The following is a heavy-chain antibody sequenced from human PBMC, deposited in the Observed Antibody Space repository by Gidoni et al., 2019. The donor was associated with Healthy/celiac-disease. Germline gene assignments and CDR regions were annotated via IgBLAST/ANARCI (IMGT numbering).Heavy chain of an antibody. J-gene: IGHJ3*02. CDR2: IIPILGTA. CDR3: GRFLEWFPADAFDI. D-gene: IGHD3-3*01. V-gene: IGHV1-69*01. Sequence: QVQLVQSGAEVKKPGSSVKVSCKASGGTFSSYAISWVRQAPGQGLEWMGGIIPILGTANYAQKFQGRVTITADESTSTAYMELSSLRSEDTAVYYCGRFLEWFPADAFDIWGQGTMVTVSS. CDR1: GGTFSSYA.